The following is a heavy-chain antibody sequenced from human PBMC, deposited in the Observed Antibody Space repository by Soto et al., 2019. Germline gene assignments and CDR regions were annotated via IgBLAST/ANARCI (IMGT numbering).Heavy chain of an antibody. CDR2: MNPNSGNT. D-gene: IGHD6-19*01. V-gene: IGHV1-8*01. CDR3: AGIVATIPYSSGWYGWFDP. CDR1: GYTFTSYD. Sequence: ASVKVSCKASGYTFTSYDINWVRQATGQGLEWMGWMNPNSGNTGYAQKFQGRVTMTRNTSISTAYMELSSLRSEDTAVYYCAGIVATIPYSSGWYGWFDPWGQGTLVTVSS. J-gene: IGHJ5*02.